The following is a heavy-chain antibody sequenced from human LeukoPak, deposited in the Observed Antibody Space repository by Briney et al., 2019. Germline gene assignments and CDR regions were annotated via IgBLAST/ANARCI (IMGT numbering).Heavy chain of an antibody. CDR2: ISAYNGNT. J-gene: IGHJ4*02. CDR1: GYTFTSYG. Sequence: RASVKVSCKASGYTFTSYGISWVRRAPGQGLEWMALISAYNGNTNYAQNFQGRVTMTTDTSTSTAYMELRSLRSDDTAVYYCARGGARFGDAFDYWGQGTLVTVSS. V-gene: IGHV1-18*01. CDR3: ARGGARFGDAFDY. D-gene: IGHD3-10*01.